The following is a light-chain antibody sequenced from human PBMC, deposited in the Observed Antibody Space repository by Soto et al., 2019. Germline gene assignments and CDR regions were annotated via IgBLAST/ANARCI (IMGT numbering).Light chain of an antibody. J-gene: IGKJ4*01. CDR2: DAS. CDR3: QHCNDMPLT. CDR1: HDIRNY. V-gene: IGKV1-33*01. Sequence: QLTQSPSSLSASIGDRVTISCQASHDIRNYLNWYQQRPGKAPKLLIYDASTLETGVPSRFGGSGYGTDFTLTITRLQPGDIATYYCQHCNDMPLTFGGGTKVDIK.